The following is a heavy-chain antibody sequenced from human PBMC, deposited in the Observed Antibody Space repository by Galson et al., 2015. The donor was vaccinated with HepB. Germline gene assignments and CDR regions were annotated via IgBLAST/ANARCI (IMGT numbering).Heavy chain of an antibody. CDR1: GFTFSSYS. V-gene: IGHV3-21*01. CDR3: ARDLSYYGSGSLFRYYYYGMDV. CDR2: ISSSSSYI. J-gene: IGHJ6*02. D-gene: IGHD3-10*01. Sequence: SLRLSCAASGFTFSSYSMNWVRQAPGKGLEWVSSISSSSSYIYYADSVKGRFTISRDNAKNSLYLQMNSLRDEDTAVYYCARDLSYYGSGSLFRYYYYGMDVWGQGTTVTVSS.